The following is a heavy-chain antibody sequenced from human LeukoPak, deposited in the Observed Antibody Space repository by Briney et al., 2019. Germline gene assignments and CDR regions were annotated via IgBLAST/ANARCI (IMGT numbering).Heavy chain of an antibody. V-gene: IGHV1-69*04. J-gene: IGHJ6*02. CDR3: ARDQGLTAPPPYGLDV. CDR2: IIPVLNIT. D-gene: IGHD5-18*01. CDR1: GGTFSSSA. Sequence: SVRVSCKTSGGTFSSSAITWVRQAPGQGLEWMGRIIPVLNITTYAQKFQGRVTITADTSTSTAYMELSSLRSEETAVYYCARDQGLTAPPPYGLDVWGQGTTVTVSS.